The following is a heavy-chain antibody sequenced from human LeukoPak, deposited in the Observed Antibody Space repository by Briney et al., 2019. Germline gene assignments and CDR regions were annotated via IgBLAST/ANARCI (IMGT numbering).Heavy chain of an antibody. CDR3: ARGPYYYDSSAYYPS. Sequence: PSGGSLRLSCAASGFTFSSNWMHWVRQAPGKGLLWVSRISSDGSTTTYADSVKGRFTISRDNAKNTLYLQMNSLRAEDMAFYYCARGPYYYDSSAYYPSWGQGTLVTVSS. V-gene: IGHV3-74*01. CDR1: GFTFSSNW. D-gene: IGHD3-22*01. J-gene: IGHJ5*02. CDR2: ISSDGSTT.